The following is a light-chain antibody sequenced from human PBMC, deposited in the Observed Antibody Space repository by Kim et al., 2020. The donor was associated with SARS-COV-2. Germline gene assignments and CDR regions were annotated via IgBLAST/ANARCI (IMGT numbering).Light chain of an antibody. CDR1: QSVSSY. CDR2: DAS. V-gene: IGKV3-11*01. J-gene: IGKJ5*01. Sequence: EIVLTQSPATLSLSPGERATLSCRASQSVSSYLACYQQKPGQAPRLLIYDASNRATGIPARFSGSGSGTDFTLTINSLEPEDLAVYYCQQRSDWPITFGQGTRLEIK. CDR3: QQRSDWPIT.